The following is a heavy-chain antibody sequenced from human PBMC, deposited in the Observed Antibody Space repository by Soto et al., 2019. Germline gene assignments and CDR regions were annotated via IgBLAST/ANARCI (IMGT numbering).Heavy chain of an antibody. CDR3: AREASGSGWWSQGSFES. D-gene: IGHD6-19*01. CDR1: GFTVTSSY. V-gene: IGHV3-66*01. Sequence: EVQLVESGGDLVQPGGSLRLSCAASGFTVTSSYISWVRQAPGKRLEWVSTIYSSGSTYYADSVRGRFIISRDISENTVDLQMNSLTVEDTAVYYCAREASGSGWWSQGSFESWGQGTLVTVSS. J-gene: IGHJ5*01. CDR2: IYSSGST.